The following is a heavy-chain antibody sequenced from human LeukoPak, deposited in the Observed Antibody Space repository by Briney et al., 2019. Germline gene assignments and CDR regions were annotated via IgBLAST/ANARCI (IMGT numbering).Heavy chain of an antibody. D-gene: IGHD6-25*01. V-gene: IGHV3-48*04. Sequence: PGGSLRLSCAASGFTFSSYSMNWVRQAPGKGLEWVSYISSSSSTIYYADSVKGRFTISRDNAKNSLYLRMNSLRAEDTAVYYCARDPGQAALDYWGQGTLVTVSS. CDR1: GFTFSSYS. J-gene: IGHJ4*02. CDR2: ISSSSSTI. CDR3: ARDPGQAALDY.